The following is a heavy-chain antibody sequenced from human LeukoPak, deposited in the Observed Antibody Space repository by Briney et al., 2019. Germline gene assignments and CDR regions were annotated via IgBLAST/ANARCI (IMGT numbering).Heavy chain of an antibody. CDR1: GFAFSSYA. V-gene: IGHV3-23*01. Sequence: GGSLRLSCAASGFAFSSYAMSWVRQAPGKGLEWVSAISGSGGSTYYADSVKGRFTISRDNSKNTLYLQMNSLRAEDTAVYYCAKDLTGGWYHYWGQGTLVTVSS. D-gene: IGHD6-19*01. J-gene: IGHJ4*02. CDR3: AKDLTGGWYHY. CDR2: ISGSGGST.